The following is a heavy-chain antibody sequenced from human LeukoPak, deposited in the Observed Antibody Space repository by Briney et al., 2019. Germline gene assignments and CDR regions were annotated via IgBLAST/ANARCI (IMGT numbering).Heavy chain of an antibody. D-gene: IGHD6-13*01. CDR2: INAGGGVT. V-gene: IGHV3-23*01. CDR1: GFTFTNYA. CDR3: AKRSCIGSNCTFFDY. Sequence: QPGRSLRLSCAASGFTFTNYAMTWVRQAPGKGLEWVSIINAGGGVTMYADSVKGRFTISRDDSKNTLYLQMTSLGAEDTALYYCAKRSCIGSNCTFFDYWGQGTLVTVSS. J-gene: IGHJ4*02.